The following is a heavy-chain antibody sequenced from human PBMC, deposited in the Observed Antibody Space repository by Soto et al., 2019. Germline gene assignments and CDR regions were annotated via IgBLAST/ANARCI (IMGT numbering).Heavy chain of an antibody. J-gene: IGHJ6*02. V-gene: IGHV4-31*03. CDR3: ARESSIWFGESGIYYYGMDV. Sequence: SETLSLTCTVSGGSISSGGYYWSWIRQHPGKGLEWIGYIYYSGSTYYNPSLKSRVTISVDTSKNQFSLKLSSVTAADTAVYYCARESSIWFGESGIYYYGMDVWGQGTTVTVSS. CDR1: GGSISSGGYY. CDR2: IYYSGST. D-gene: IGHD3-10*01.